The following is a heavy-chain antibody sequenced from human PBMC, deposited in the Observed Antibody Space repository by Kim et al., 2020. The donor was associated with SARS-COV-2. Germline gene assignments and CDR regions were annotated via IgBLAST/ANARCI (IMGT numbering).Heavy chain of an antibody. CDR3: VIDALGTTPLDY. CDR2: T. J-gene: IGHJ4*02. V-gene: IGHV3-74*03. D-gene: IGHD3-16*01. Sequence: TKYADSVKGLITISRDNAKNTLYLHMNSLRADDSAVYYCVIDALGTTPLDYWGQGTLVTVSS.